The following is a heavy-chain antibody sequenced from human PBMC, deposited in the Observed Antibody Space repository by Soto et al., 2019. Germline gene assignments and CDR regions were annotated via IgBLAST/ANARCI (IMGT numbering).Heavy chain of an antibody. D-gene: IGHD2-15*01. CDR1: GGSISSGGYY. J-gene: IGHJ6*02. CDR3: ARDCSGGSCYLGMDV. Sequence: PSETLSLTCTVSGGSISSGGYYWSWIRQHPGKGLEWIGYIYYSGSTYYNPSLKSRVTISVDTSKNQFSLKLSSVTAADTAVYYCARDCSGGSCYLGMDVWGQGTTVTVSS. V-gene: IGHV4-31*03. CDR2: IYYSGST.